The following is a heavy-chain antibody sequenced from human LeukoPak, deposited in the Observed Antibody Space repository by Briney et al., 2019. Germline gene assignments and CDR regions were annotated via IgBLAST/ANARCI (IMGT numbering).Heavy chain of an antibody. D-gene: IGHD1-26*01. CDR3: AKSFSGTSGIDDAFDI. CDR1: GGSISSFY. J-gene: IGHJ3*02. Sequence: PSETLSLTCTVSGGSISSFYWNWIRQPPGKGLEWIGYIYYSGSTNYNPSLKSRVTISVDTSKNQFSLKLSSVTAADTAVYYCAKSFSGTSGIDDAFDIWGQGTMVTVSS. CDR2: IYYSGST. V-gene: IGHV4-59*01.